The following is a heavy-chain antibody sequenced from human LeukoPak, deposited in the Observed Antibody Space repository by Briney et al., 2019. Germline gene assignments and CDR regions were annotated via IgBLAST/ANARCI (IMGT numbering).Heavy chain of an antibody. J-gene: IGHJ4*02. Sequence: PGGSLRLSCAASGFTFSSYSLNWVRQAPGKGLEWVSSISSSSSYIYYADSVKGRLTISRDNAKNSLYRQMNSLRAEDTAVYCCARELNAVAHSWGQGTLVTVSS. D-gene: IGHD6-19*01. CDR1: GFTFSSYS. CDR3: ARELNAVAHS. CDR2: ISSSSSYI. V-gene: IGHV3-21*01.